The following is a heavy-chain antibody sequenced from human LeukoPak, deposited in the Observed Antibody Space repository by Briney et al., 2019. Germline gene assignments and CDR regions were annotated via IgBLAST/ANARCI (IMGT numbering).Heavy chain of an antibody. CDR2: IIPIFGTA. V-gene: IGHV1-69*13. J-gene: IGHJ6*02. Sequence: VASVKVSCKASGGTFSSYAISCVRQAPGQGLEWMGGIIPIFGTANYAQKFQGRVTITADESTSTAYMELSSMRSEDTAVYYCASGNAPNYDILTGHYYGMDVWGQGTTVTVSS. CDR1: GGTFSSYA. D-gene: IGHD3-9*01. CDR3: ASGNAPNYDILTGHYYGMDV.